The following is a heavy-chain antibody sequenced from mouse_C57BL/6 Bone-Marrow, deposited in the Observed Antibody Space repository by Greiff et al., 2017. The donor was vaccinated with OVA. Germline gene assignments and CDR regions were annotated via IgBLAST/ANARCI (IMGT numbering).Heavy chain of an antibody. CDR1: GFSLTSYG. D-gene: IGHD1-1*01. V-gene: IGHV2-2*01. CDR2: IWSGGST. J-gene: IGHJ1*03. Sequence: VKLVESGPGLVQPSQSLSITCTVSGFSLTSYGVHWVRQSPGKGLEWLGVIWSGGSTDYNAALISRLSISKDNSKSQVFFKMNSLQADDTAIYYCARNYYYGSSYVELWYFDVWGTGTTVTVSS. CDR3: ARNYYYGSSYVELWYFDV.